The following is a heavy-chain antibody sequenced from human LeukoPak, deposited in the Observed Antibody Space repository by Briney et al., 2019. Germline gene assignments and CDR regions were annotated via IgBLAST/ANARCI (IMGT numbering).Heavy chain of an antibody. D-gene: IGHD6-6*01. V-gene: IGHV4-30-4*02. Sequence: SSETLSLTCSVSGGSISSGDYYWSWIRQPPGKGLEWIGYIYYSGSTYYNPSLKSRVTISVDTSKNQFSLKLSSVTAADTAVYYCAGSISTRYLAYWGQGTLVTVSS. CDR2: IYYSGST. J-gene: IGHJ4*02. CDR1: GGSISSGDYY. CDR3: AGSISTRYLAY.